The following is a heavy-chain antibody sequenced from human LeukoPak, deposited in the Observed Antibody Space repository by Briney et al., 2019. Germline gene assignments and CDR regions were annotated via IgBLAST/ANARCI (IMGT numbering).Heavy chain of an antibody. CDR3: ARGEAFYDFWSGYYIGYQNFYY. V-gene: IGHV1-2*02. CDR1: GYTFTGYY. CDR2: INPNSGGT. D-gene: IGHD3-3*01. Sequence: ASVKVSCKASGYTFTGYYMHWVRQAPGQGLEWMGWINPNSGGTNYAQKFQGRVTMTRDTSISTAYMELSRLRSDDTAVYYCARGEAFYDFWSGYYIGYQNFYYWGQGTLVNGFS. J-gene: IGHJ4*01.